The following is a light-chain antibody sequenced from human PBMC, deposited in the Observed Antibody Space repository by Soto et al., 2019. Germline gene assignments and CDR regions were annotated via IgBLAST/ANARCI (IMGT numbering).Light chain of an antibody. CDR2: EAS. CDR3: QQRGNWPLT. CDR1: QGISDY. Sequence: EVMLTQSPATLSLSLGERATLSCRASQGISDYLAWYQQKPGQAPRLLIYEASKRATGIPARFSGSGSGTDFTLTISSLEPEDFAVYYCQQRGNWPLTFGGGTKVEIK. J-gene: IGKJ4*01. V-gene: IGKV3-11*01.